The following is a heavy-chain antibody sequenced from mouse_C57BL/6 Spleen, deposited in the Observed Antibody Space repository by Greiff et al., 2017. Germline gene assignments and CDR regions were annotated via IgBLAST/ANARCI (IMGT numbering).Heavy chain of an antibody. CDR2: IDPSDSYT. D-gene: IGHD3-1*01. CDR3: ARSRGLERAMDY. CDR1: GYTFTSYW. V-gene: IGHV1-69*01. Sequence: QVQLQQPGAELVMPGASVKLSCKASGYTFTSYWMHWVKQRPGQGLEWIGEIDPSDSYTNYNQKFKGKSTLTVDKSSSTAYMQLSSLTSEDSAVYYCARSRGLERAMDYWGQGTSVTVSS. J-gene: IGHJ4*01.